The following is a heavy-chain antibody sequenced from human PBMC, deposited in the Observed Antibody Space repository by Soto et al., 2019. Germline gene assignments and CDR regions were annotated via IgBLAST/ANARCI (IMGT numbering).Heavy chain of an antibody. Sequence: SETLSLTCAIYCGSFSGYYWSWIRQPPGKGLEWIGEINHSGSTNYNPSLKSRVTISVDTSKNQFSLKLSSVTAADTAVYYCARDGTIFGVAITPLWYYGMDVWGQGTTVTVSS. V-gene: IGHV4-34*01. D-gene: IGHD3-3*01. CDR3: ARDGTIFGVAITPLWYYGMDV. CDR2: INHSGST. J-gene: IGHJ6*02. CDR1: CGSFSGYY.